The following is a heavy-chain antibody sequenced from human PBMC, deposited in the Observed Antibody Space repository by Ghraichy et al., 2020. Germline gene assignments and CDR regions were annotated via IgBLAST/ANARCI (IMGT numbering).Heavy chain of an antibody. CDR3: AREPKRPGAIAVAGRSDFDY. J-gene: IGHJ4*02. CDR1: GFTFSSYS. Sequence: GGSLRLSCAASGFTFSSYSMNWVRQAPGKGLEWVSSISSSSSYIYYADSVKGRFTISRDNAKNSLYLQMNSLRAEDTAVYYCAREPKRPGAIAVAGRSDFDYWGQGTLVTVSS. CDR2: ISSSSSYI. V-gene: IGHV3-21*01. D-gene: IGHD6-19*01.